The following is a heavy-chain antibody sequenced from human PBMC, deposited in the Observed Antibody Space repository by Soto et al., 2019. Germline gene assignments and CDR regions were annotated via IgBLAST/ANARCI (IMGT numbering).Heavy chain of an antibody. J-gene: IGHJ3*02. CDR2: ITADGGT. CDR3: APHVSCSGGSCQYDAFAI. V-gene: IGHV3-23*01. Sequence: EVQVLESGGGLVQPGGSLRLSCEGSGFTVSSHAMTWIRQAPGKGPEWVSTITADGGTYYADSVKGRFAMSSDTYESTLYLQMNSLGAEDTAAYYCAPHVSCSGGSCQYDAFAIRGQGTMVTVSS. CDR1: GFTVSSHA. D-gene: IGHD2-15*01.